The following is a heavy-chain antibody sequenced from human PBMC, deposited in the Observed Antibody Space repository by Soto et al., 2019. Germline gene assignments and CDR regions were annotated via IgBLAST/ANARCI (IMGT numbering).Heavy chain of an antibody. CDR1: GYTFAGYY. J-gene: IGHJ3*02. CDR3: ARVLLNYYDSSGYTEGAFDI. Sequence: ASVKVSCKASGYTFAGYYMHWVRQAPGQGLEWMGIINPSGGSTSYAQKFQGRVTMTRDTSTSTVYMELSSLRSEDTAVYYCARVLLNYYDSSGYTEGAFDIWGQGTMVTVSS. V-gene: IGHV1-46*01. D-gene: IGHD3-22*01. CDR2: INPSGGST.